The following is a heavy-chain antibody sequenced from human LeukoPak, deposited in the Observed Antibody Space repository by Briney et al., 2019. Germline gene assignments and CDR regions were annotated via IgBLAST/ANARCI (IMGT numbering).Heavy chain of an antibody. J-gene: IGHJ4*02. CDR1: GYSFPSYG. CDR2: ISPYNDNT. CDR3: ARTWIQLFTPDFDL. V-gene: IGHV1-18*01. D-gene: IGHD5-18*01. Sequence: GASVKVSCKASGYSFPSYGISWVRQAPGQGPEWMGWISPYNDNTNYAQKLQGRATLTTDTSTSTAYMELRSLRSDDTAVYYCARTWIQLFTPDFDLWGQGTLVTVSS.